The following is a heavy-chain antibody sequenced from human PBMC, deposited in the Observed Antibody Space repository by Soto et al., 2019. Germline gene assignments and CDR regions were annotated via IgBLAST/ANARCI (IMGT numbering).Heavy chain of an antibody. V-gene: IGHV1-18*01. CDR1: GYTFTSYG. J-gene: IGHJ6*02. CDR3: ALNSSQLLWVWATTYYYYGMDV. D-gene: IGHD2-2*01. Sequence: ASVKGSCKASGYTFTSYGTSWVRQAPGQGLEGLGGISAYNGNTICAQKLPGIFTMTTDTSTITAYMDLVSLRSADTAVYSCALNSSQLLWVWATTYYYYGMDVWGQG. CDR2: ISAYNGNT.